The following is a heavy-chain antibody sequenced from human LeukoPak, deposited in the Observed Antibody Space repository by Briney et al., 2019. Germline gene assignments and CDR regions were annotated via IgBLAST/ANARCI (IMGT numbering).Heavy chain of an antibody. CDR2: IYYSGST. J-gene: IGHJ4*02. CDR1: GGSISSSSYY. D-gene: IGHD6-19*01. V-gene: IGHV4-39*07. Sequence: SETLSLTCTVSGGSISSSSYYWGWIRQPPGKGLEWIGSIYYSGSTYYNPSLKSRVTISVDTSKNQFSLKLSSVTAADTAVYCCARTAVSGWSPNYFDYWGQGTLVTVSS. CDR3: ARTAVSGWSPNYFDY.